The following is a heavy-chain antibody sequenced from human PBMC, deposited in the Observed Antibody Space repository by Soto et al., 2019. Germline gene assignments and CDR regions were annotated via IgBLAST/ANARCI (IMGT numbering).Heavy chain of an antibody. CDR2: ISSSGSTI. CDR1: GFTFSSYE. J-gene: IGHJ4*02. D-gene: IGHD6-13*01. V-gene: IGHV3-48*03. Sequence: EVQLVESGGGLVQPGGSLRLSCAASGFTFSSYEMNWVRQAPGKGLEWVSYISSSGSTIYYADSVKGRFTISRDNAKNTLYLQRNSLRAEDTAVYYCARDALGWYPPVGYFDYWGQGTLVTVSS. CDR3: ARDALGWYPPVGYFDY.